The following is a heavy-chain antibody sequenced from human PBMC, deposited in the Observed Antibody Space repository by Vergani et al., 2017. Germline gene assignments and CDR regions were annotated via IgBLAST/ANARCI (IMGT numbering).Heavy chain of an antibody. J-gene: IGHJ5*02. Sequence: EVQLLESGGGLVQPGGSLRLTCAASEFTFSNYAMNWVRQAPGKGLEWVSSISSSSSYIYYADSVKGRFTIFRDNAKNSLYLQMNSLRAEDTAVYYCVRGGRGDHGDFWSRLGPWGQGTRVIVSS. CDR3: VRGGRGDHGDFWSRLGP. D-gene: IGHD3-3*01. V-gene: IGHV3-21*02. CDR1: EFTFSNYA. CDR2: ISSSSSYI.